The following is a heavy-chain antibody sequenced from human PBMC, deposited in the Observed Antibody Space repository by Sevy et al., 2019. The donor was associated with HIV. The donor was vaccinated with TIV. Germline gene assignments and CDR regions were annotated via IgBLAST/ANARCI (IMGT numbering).Heavy chain of an antibody. D-gene: IGHD3-9*01. V-gene: IGHV3-9*01. CDR1: GFKFDDYA. J-gene: IGHJ4*01. Sequence: GGSLRLSCTASGFKFDDYAMHWVRQPPGKGLEWVSGITWDGGRTGYADSVKGRFIISRDNTKSSLYLPMNSLRAEDTALYYCAKDLRRGDILTGYLNYWGQGILLTVSS. CDR3: AKDLRRGDILTGYLNY. CDR2: ITWDGGRT.